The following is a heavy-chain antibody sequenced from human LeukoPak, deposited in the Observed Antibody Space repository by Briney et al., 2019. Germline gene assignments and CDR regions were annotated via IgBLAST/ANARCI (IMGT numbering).Heavy chain of an antibody. CDR1: GYTFIDYY. Sequence: GASVKVSCKSSGYTFIDYYIHWVRQAPGQGLEWMGWINPNSGATKYAQKFQGRVTMTRDTFIRTAYMELSRLTSDDTAVYYCARGRSFGELGVYWGQGTLLTVSS. D-gene: IGHD3-10*01. J-gene: IGHJ4*02. CDR2: INPNSGAT. CDR3: ARGRSFGELGVY. V-gene: IGHV1-2*02.